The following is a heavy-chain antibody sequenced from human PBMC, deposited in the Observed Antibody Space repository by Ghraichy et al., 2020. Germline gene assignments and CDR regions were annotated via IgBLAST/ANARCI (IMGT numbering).Heavy chain of an antibody. V-gene: IGHV3-53*01. J-gene: IGHJ4*02. CDR3: ARVSGYLDY. Sequence: GGSLRLSCAASGFTVSSNFMSWVRQAPGKGLEYVSVIYSSGTSYSADSVKGRFTISRDNSQNTLYLQMNNLRAEDTAVYYCARVSGYLDYWGQGTLVTVSS. D-gene: IGHD2-15*01. CDR2: IYSSGTS. CDR1: GFTVSSNF.